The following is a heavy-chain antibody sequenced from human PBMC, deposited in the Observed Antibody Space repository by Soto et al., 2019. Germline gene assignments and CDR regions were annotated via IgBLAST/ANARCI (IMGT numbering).Heavy chain of an antibody. CDR3: ARHLSESGYDLNY. Sequence: QLQLQESGPGLVKPSETLSLTCTVSGGYITSDSYYWAWIRQPPGRGLEWIGSIYFSGSTYYNSALKSRLAISIDMSKNQFSLNLPSVTAADTAVYYCARHLSESGYDLNYWGQGTPVTVSS. D-gene: IGHD5-12*01. CDR1: GGYITSDSYY. J-gene: IGHJ4*02. V-gene: IGHV4-39*01. CDR2: IYFSGST.